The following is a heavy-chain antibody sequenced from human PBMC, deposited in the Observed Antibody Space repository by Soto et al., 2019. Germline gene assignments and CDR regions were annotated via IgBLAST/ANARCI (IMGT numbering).Heavy chain of an antibody. CDR2: INAGNGNT. Sequence: GASVKVSCKASGYTFTSYAMHWVRQAPGQRLEWMGRINAGNGNTKYSQKFQGRVTITRDTSASTAYMELRSLRSDDTAVYYCARVLYYGDYEYFQHWGQGTLVTVSS. V-gene: IGHV1-3*01. CDR1: GYTFTSYA. J-gene: IGHJ1*01. D-gene: IGHD4-17*01. CDR3: ARVLYYGDYEYFQH.